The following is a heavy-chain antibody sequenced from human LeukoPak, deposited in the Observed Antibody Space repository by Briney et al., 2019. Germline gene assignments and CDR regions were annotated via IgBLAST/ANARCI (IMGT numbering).Heavy chain of an antibody. Sequence: GGSLRLSCAASGFTFSSYWMSWVRQAPGKGLEWVANIKQDGSEKYYVDSVKGRFTISRDNAKNSLYLQMNSLRAEDTAVCYCARDSWFGELAFDYWGQGTLVTVSS. D-gene: IGHD3-10*01. CDR1: GFTFSSYW. CDR3: ARDSWFGELAFDY. J-gene: IGHJ4*02. CDR2: IKQDGSEK. V-gene: IGHV3-7*01.